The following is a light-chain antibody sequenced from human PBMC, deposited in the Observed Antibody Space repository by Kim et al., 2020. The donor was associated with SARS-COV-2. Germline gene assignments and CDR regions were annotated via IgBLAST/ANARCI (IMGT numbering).Light chain of an antibody. CDR1: QSVSSY. CDR3: QQSYSTPRT. V-gene: IGKV1-39*01. Sequence: SASVGDRVTITCRASQSVSSYLNWYQQKPGKAPKLLIYATSSLQSGVPSRFSGSGSGTDFTLTISSLQPEDFATYYCQQSYSTPRTFGQGTKLEI. CDR2: ATS. J-gene: IGKJ2*01.